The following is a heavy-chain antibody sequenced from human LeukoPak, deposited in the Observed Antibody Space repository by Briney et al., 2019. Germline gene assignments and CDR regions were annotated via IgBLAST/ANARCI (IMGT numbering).Heavy chain of an antibody. CDR3: ARDRLSIAVAGNDAFDI. CDR1: GYTFTGYY. J-gene: IGHJ3*02. D-gene: IGHD6-19*01. CDR2: INPNSGGT. Sequence: ASVKVSCKASGYTFTGYYMHWVRQAPGQELEWMGWINPNSGGTNYAQKFQGRVTMTRDTSISTAYMELSRLRSDDTAVYYCARDRLSIAVAGNDAFDIWGQGTMVTVSS. V-gene: IGHV1-2*02.